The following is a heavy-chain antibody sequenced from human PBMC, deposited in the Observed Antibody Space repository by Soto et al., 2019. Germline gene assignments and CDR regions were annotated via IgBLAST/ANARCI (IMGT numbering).Heavy chain of an antibody. D-gene: IGHD3-22*01. CDR1: GFAFSAYW. J-gene: IGHJ4*02. CDR3: SRWANYYDSSSYFRQEYFDY. CDR2: IKQDGSEE. V-gene: IGHV3-7*01. Sequence: RSLRLSCAASGFAFSAYWMSWVGQALGKGLVWVDNIKQDGSEEYYSDSVKGLFTISRDNAKNSMFLKLNSLRAEDKAVYYCSRWANYYDSSSYFRQEYFDYWGRGTLVTVSS.